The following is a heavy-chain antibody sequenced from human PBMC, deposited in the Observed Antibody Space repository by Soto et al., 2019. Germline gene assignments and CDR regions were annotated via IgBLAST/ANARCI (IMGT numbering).Heavy chain of an antibody. Sequence: SLRLSCTASRFTFSSYGMHWVRQAPGKGLEWVAVISHDESNKYYADSVKGRFTISRDNSKNTLYLQMNSLRAEDTAVYYCAKDDNYDYVWGTYRSLYFDYWGRGTLVTVSS. D-gene: IGHD3-16*02. J-gene: IGHJ4*02. CDR1: RFTFSSYG. V-gene: IGHV3-30*18. CDR3: AKDDNYDYVWGTYRSLYFDY. CDR2: ISHDESNK.